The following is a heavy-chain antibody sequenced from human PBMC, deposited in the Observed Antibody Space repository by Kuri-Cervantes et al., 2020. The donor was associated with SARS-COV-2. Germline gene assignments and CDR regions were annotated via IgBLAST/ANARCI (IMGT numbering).Heavy chain of an antibody. D-gene: IGHD4-23*01. CDR3: ARPGGFLDV. CDR1: GGSISSYY. V-gene: IGHV4-4*09. CDR2: IYTSGST. Sequence: GSLRLSCTVSGGSISSYYWSWIRQPAGKGLEWIGYIYTSGSTNYNPSLKSRVTISVDTSKNQFSLKLSSVTAADTAVYYCARPGGFLDVWGKGTTVTVSS. J-gene: IGHJ6*04.